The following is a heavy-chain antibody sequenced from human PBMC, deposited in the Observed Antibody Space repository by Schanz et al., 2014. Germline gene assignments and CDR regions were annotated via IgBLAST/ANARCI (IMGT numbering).Heavy chain of an antibody. D-gene: IGHD6-19*01. CDR2: ISNSGTTI. CDR3: ARDLISSGWYG. Sequence: QEQLVESGGGAVQPGRSLRLSCAASGFTFSDYYMSWIRQAPGKGLEWVSYISNSGTTIYYADSVKGRFTISRDNAKNSLYLQMNSLRVEDTAVYYCARDLISSGWYGWGQGTLVTVSS. V-gene: IGHV3-11*01. J-gene: IGHJ4*02. CDR1: GFTFSDYY.